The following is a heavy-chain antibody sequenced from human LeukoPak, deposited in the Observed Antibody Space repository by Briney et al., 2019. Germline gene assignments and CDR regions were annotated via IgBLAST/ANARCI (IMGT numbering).Heavy chain of an antibody. V-gene: IGHV3-48*03. D-gene: IGHD3-10*02. CDR1: GFTFSSYE. Sequence: PGGSLRLSCAASGFTFSSYEMNWVRQAPGKGLEWVSYISSSGSTIYYADSVKGRFTISRDNAKNSLYLQMNSLRAEDTALYYCARDLRSGSYFDYWGQGTLVTVSS. CDR2: ISSSGSTI. J-gene: IGHJ4*02. CDR3: ARDLRSGSYFDY.